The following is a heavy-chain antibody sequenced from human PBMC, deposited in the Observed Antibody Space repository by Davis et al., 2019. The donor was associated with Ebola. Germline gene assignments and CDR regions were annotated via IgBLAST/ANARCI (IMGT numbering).Heavy chain of an antibody. Sequence: AASVKVSCKASGYTFTSYAMHWVRQAPGQRLEWMGWINAGNGNTKYSQKFQGRVTITRDTSASTAYMELSSLRSDDTAVYYCARDSVLIWFRELNWFDPWGQGTLVTVSS. CDR2: INAGNGNT. V-gene: IGHV1-3*01. J-gene: IGHJ5*02. CDR1: GYTFTSYA. D-gene: IGHD3-10*01. CDR3: ARDSVLIWFRELNWFDP.